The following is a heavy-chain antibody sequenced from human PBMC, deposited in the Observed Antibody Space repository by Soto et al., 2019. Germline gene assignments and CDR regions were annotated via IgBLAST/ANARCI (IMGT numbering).Heavy chain of an antibody. CDR2: IYYSGST. V-gene: IGHV4-39*01. Sequence: SETLSLTCTVSGGSISSSSYYWGWIRQPPGKGLEWIGSIYYSGSTYYNPSLKSRVTISVDTSKNQFSLKLSSVTAADTAVYYCARVGRSSSWSTAKNYYYYYGMDVRGQGTTVTVSS. D-gene: IGHD6-13*01. CDR1: GGSISSSSYY. CDR3: ARVGRSSSWSTAKNYYYYYGMDV. J-gene: IGHJ6*02.